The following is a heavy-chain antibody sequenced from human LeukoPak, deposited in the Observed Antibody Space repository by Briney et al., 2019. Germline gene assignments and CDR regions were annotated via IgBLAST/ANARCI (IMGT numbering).Heavy chain of an antibody. Sequence: ASVKVSCKASGYTFTSYGISWVRQAPGQGLEWMGWISAYNGNTNYAQKLQGRVTTTTDTSTSTAYMELRSLRSDDTAVYYCARDRPYYYDSSGYASCDYWGQGTLVTVSS. V-gene: IGHV1-18*01. CDR1: GYTFTSYG. D-gene: IGHD3-22*01. J-gene: IGHJ4*02. CDR2: ISAYNGNT. CDR3: ARDRPYYYDSSGYASCDY.